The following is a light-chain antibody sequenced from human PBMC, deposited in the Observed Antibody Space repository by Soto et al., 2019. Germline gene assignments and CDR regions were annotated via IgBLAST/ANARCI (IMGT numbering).Light chain of an antibody. CDR2: EVS. V-gene: IGLV2-14*01. CDR1: NSDVGGYNY. J-gene: IGLJ1*01. CDR3: SSYTSSSTYV. Sequence: QSALTQPASVSGSPRQSITISCTGTNSDVGGYNYVSWYQLHPGKAPKLMIYEVSNRPSGVSNRFSGSKSGNTASLTISGLQAEDEADYYCSSYTSSSTYVFGTGTKLTVL.